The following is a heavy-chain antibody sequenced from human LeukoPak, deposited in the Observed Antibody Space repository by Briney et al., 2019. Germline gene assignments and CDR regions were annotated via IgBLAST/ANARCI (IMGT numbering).Heavy chain of an antibody. Sequence: PSGTLSLTCTVSGGSISTYSWDWIRQPPGKGLEWIGRIYTSGTTNYNPSLGSRVTISVDTSINQLSLKLSSVTAADTAVYYCARRVQEARSIGSANWLDPWGQGILVTVSS. CDR2: IYTSGTT. CDR3: ARRVQEARSIGSANWLDP. CDR1: GGSISTYS. J-gene: IGHJ5*02. D-gene: IGHD3-10*01. V-gene: IGHV4-4*09.